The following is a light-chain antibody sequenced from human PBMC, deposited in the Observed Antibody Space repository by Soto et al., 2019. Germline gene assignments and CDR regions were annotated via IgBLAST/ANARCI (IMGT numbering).Light chain of an antibody. CDR3: KQYYNLPIT. V-gene: IGKV1-33*01. CDR2: DAS. CDR1: QDISNH. Sequence: DIQMTQSPSSLSASVGDRVTITCQASQDISNHLNWYQQKPGKAHKLLIYDASNLETGVPSRFSGSGSGTDFTVTVRSLQPEDFATYSCKQYYNLPITFGQGTRLEIK. J-gene: IGKJ5*01.